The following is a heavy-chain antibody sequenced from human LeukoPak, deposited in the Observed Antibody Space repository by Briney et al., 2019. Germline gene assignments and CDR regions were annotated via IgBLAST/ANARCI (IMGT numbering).Heavy chain of an antibody. V-gene: IGHV1-69*05. CDR2: IFPIFGTA. Sequence: EASVKVSCRASGGTFSSYAISWGRQAPGQGLEWMGGIFPIFGTANYAQKFQGRVTITTDESTSTAYMELSSLRSEDTAVYYCARGRCSSTSCYHDQFDYWGQGTLVTVSS. J-gene: IGHJ4*02. CDR1: GGTFSSYA. D-gene: IGHD2-2*01. CDR3: ARGRCSSTSCYHDQFDY.